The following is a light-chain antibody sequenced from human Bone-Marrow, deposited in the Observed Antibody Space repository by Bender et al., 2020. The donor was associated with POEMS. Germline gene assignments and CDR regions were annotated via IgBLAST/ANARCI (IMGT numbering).Light chain of an antibody. CDR1: SSDVGGYNL. J-gene: IGLJ2*01. CDR3: SSYTSYSTVV. CDR2: EVS. Sequence: QSALTQPASVSGSPGQSITISCTGTSSDVGGYNLVSWYQHHPGKAPKLMIYEVSNRPSGVSNRFSGSKSGNTASMTISGLQAEDEADYYCSSYTSYSTVVFGGGTKLTVL. V-gene: IGLV2-14*02.